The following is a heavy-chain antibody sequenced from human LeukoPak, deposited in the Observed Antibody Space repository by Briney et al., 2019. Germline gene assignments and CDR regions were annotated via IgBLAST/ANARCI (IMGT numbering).Heavy chain of an antibody. CDR2: IRSTSSHI. V-gene: IGHV3-21*01. J-gene: IGHJ3*02. Sequence: GGSLRLSCAASGFAFSSYSMNWVRQAPGKGLEWVSSIRSTSSHIYYADSVRGRFTISRDNAKNSLYLQMNSLRVEDTAVYYCTRDDYDVSVYSDDAFDIWGQGTMVTVSS. CDR1: GFAFSSYS. D-gene: IGHD3-22*01. CDR3: TRDDYDVSVYSDDAFDI.